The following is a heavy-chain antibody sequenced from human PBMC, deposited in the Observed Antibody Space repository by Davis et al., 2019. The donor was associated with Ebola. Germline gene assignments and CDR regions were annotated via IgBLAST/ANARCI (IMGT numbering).Heavy chain of an antibody. Sequence: AASVKVSCKVSGYGLTQFAVHWVRQAPGGGLEWMGGFDPEDGGHRYTQNLQGRVTMTEDTFTNTAYMELSSLTPEDTAVYYCARREFLEWLGNWFDTWGQGTLVTVSS. CDR1: GYGLTQFA. CDR3: ARREFLEWLGNWFDT. J-gene: IGHJ5*02. V-gene: IGHV1-24*01. CDR2: FDPEDGGH. D-gene: IGHD3-3*01.